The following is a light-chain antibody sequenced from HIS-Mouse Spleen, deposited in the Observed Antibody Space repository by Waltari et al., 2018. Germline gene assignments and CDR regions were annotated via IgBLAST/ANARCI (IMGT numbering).Light chain of an antibody. V-gene: IGKV1-5*03. CDR2: KAS. CDR3: QQYNS. J-gene: IGKJ2*01. Sequence: DIKMTQSPSTLSASVGDRVTITFQASQSISSWLAWYQQKPGKAPKLLIYKASSLESGVPSRFSGSGSETEFTLTISSLQPDDFATYYCQQYNSFGQGTKLEIK. CDR1: QSISSW.